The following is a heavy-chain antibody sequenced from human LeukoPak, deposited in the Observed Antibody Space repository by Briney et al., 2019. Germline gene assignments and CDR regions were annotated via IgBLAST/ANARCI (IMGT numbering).Heavy chain of an antibody. J-gene: IGHJ6*04. CDR2: IIPIFGTA. CDR1: GGTFSSYA. CDR3: ARGVATMDYYYYGMDV. D-gene: IGHD5-12*01. Sequence: SVKVSCKASGGTFSSYAISWVRQAPGQGLEWMGGIIPIFGTANYAQKFQGRVTITADESTSTAYMELSSLRSEDTAVYYCARGVATMDYYYYGMDVWGKGTTVTVSS. V-gene: IGHV1-69*01.